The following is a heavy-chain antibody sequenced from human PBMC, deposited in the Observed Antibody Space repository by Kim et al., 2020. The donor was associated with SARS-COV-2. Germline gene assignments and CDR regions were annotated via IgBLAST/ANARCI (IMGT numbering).Heavy chain of an antibody. V-gene: IGHV3-21*01. D-gene: IGHD2-15*01. J-gene: IGHJ1*01. CDR2: ISSSSSYI. CDR1: GFTFSSYS. Sequence: GGSLRLSCAASGFTFSSYSMNWVRQAPGKGLEWVSSISSSSSYIYYADSVKGRFTISRDNAKNSLYLQMNSLRAEDTAVYYCARDYCSGGSCYDGEYFQHWGQGTLVTVSS. CDR3: ARDYCSGGSCYDGEYFQH.